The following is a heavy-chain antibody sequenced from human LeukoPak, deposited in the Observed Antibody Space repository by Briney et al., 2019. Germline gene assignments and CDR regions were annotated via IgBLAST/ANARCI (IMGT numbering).Heavy chain of an antibody. V-gene: IGHV3-11*01. CDR3: ARDTPRGYSFYFDI. CDR2: ISSSGSTI. D-gene: IGHD2-21*01. J-gene: IGHJ3*02. Sequence: KPGGSLRLSCAASGFTFSDYYMSWIRQAPGKGLEWVSYISSSGSTIYYADSVKGRFTISRDNAKNSLYLQMNSLRAEGTAVYYCARDTPRGYSFYFDIWGQGTMVTVSS. CDR1: GFTFSDYY.